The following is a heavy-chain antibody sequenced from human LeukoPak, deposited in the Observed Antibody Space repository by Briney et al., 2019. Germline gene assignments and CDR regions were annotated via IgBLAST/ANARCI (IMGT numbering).Heavy chain of an antibody. CDR3: ARDPGGYFDY. V-gene: IGHV4-34*01. D-gene: IGHD1-26*01. CDR1: GGSFSGYY. CDR2: INHSGST. J-gene: IGHJ4*02. Sequence: PSETLSLTCAVYGGSFSGYYWSWIRQPPGKGLEWIGEINHSGSTNYNPSLKSRVTISVDTSKNQFSLQLNSVTPEDTAVYYCARDPGGYFDYWGQGTLVTVSS.